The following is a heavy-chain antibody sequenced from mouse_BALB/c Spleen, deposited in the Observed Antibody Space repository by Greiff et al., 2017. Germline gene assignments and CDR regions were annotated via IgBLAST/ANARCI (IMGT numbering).Heavy chain of an antibody. CDR2: INPSTGYT. D-gene: IGHD2-14*01. Sequence: QVQLQQSGAELAKPGASVKMSCKASGYTFTSYWMHWVKQRPGQGLEWIGYINPSTGYTEYNQKFKDKATLTADKSSSTAYMQLSSLTSEDSAVYYCARAYYRYDEGDYWGQGTTLTVSS. V-gene: IGHV1-7*01. CDR1: GYTFTSYW. CDR3: ARAYYRYDEGDY. J-gene: IGHJ2*01.